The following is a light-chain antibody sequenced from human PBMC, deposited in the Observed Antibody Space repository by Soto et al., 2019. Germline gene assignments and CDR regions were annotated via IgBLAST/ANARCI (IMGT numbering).Light chain of an antibody. CDR3: QQCTRTPWT. CDR2: GAF. J-gene: IGKJ1*01. V-gene: IGKV3-20*01. Sequence: EIVLTQSPGILSLSPGERATLSCRASQSVGSNYLAWYQQKPGQSPRLLIYGAFSRAAGIPDRFSGSGSETDFTLTITRLEPEDVAVYYCQQCTRTPWTFGQGTKVDIK. CDR1: QSVGSNY.